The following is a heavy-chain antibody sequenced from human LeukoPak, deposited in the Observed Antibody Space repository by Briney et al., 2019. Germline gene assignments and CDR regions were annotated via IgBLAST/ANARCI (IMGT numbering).Heavy chain of an antibody. D-gene: IGHD1-1*01. V-gene: IGHV4-61*02. CDR3: ARDRTGPRMNWFDP. Sequence: SQTLSLTCTVSGGSISSGSYYWSWIRQPAGKGLEWIGRIYTSGSTNYNPSLKSRVTISVDTSKNQFSLKLSSVTAADTAVYYCARDRTGPRMNWFDPWGQGTLVTVSS. CDR1: GGSISSGSYY. J-gene: IGHJ5*02. CDR2: IYTSGST.